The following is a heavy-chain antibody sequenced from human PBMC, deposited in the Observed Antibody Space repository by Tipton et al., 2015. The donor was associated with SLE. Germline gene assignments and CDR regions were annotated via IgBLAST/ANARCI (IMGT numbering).Heavy chain of an antibody. CDR1: GGSISSSPYH. CDR2: VYYSGST. J-gene: IGHJ4*02. CDR3: ARGGGSYYDY. V-gene: IGHV4-39*07. D-gene: IGHD1-26*01. Sequence: TLSLTCTVSGGSISSSPYHWGWIRQPPGKGLEWIGSVYYSGSTIYNPSLKSRLTLSLDTSKNQFSLRVRSVTAADTAVYYCARGGGSYYDYWGQGTLVTVSS.